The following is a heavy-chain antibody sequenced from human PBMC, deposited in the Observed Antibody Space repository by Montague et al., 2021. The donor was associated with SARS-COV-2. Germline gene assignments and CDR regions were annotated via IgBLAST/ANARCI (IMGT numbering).Heavy chain of an antibody. D-gene: IGHD5-12*01. V-gene: IGHV4-59*01. CDR3: ARAPVAHISIVGVATSFDY. J-gene: IGHJ4*03. Sequence: SETLSLTCTVSGGSISSYYWSWIRQPPGKGLEWIGYIYYSGSTNYNPSLKSRVTISVDTSKNQFSLKLSSVTAADTAVYYCARAPVAHISIVGVATSFDYWGQGTLVTVSS. CDR1: GGSISSYY. CDR2: IYYSGST.